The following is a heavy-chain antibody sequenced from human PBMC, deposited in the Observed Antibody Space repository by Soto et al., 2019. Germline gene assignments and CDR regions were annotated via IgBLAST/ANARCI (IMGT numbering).Heavy chain of an antibody. J-gene: IGHJ5*02. CDR3: ARHPGYDYDFWSGYRPGGLGIWFDP. Sequence: QLQLQESGPGLVKPSETLSLTCTVSGGSISSSSYYWGWIRQPPGKGLEWIGSIYYSGSTYYNPSLKSRVTISVDTSKNQFSLKLSSVTAADTAVYYCARHPGYDYDFWSGYRPGGLGIWFDPWGQGTLVTVSS. V-gene: IGHV4-39*01. CDR2: IYYSGST. CDR1: GGSISSSSYY. D-gene: IGHD3-3*01.